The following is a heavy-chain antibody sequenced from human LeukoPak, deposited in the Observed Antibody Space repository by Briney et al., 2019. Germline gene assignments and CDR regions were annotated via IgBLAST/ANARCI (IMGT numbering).Heavy chain of an antibody. D-gene: IGHD4-17*01. Sequence: PGGSLRLSCAASGFTFSSYGMHWVRQAPGKGLEWVAVIWCDGSNKYYADSVKGRFTISRDNSKNTLYLQMNSLRAEDTAVYYCAKTTGAVTTWDNWFDPWGQGTLVTVSS. CDR3: AKTTGAVTTWDNWFDP. CDR2: IWCDGSNK. CDR1: GFTFSSYG. V-gene: IGHV3-33*06. J-gene: IGHJ5*02.